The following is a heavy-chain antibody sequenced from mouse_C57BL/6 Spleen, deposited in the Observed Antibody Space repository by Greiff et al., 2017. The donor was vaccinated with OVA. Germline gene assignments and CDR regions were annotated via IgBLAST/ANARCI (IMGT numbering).Heavy chain of an antibody. D-gene: IGHD2-3*01. CDR1: GYTFTSYW. CDR3: ARSGDGYHWYFDV. J-gene: IGHJ1*03. CDR2: IDPSDSET. Sequence: VKLQQPGAELVRPGSSVKLSCKASGYTFTSYWMHWVKQRPIQGLEWIGNIDPSDSETHYNQKFKDKATLTVDKSSSTAYMQLSSLTSEDSAVYYCARSGDGYHWYFDVWGTGTTVTVSS. V-gene: IGHV1-52*01.